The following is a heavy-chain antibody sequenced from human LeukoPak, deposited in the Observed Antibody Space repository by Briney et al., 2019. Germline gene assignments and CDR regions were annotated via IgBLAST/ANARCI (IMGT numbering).Heavy chain of an antibody. J-gene: IGHJ4*02. CDR3: ARGRSSGFPLRF. Sequence: SETLSLTCAVYGGSFSGYYWSWIRQPPGKGLEWIGEINHSGSTNYNPSLKSRVTISVDTSKNQFSLKLSSVTAADTAVYYCARGRSSGFPLRFWGQGTLVTVSS. D-gene: IGHD6-19*01. V-gene: IGHV4-34*01. CDR2: INHSGST. CDR1: GGSFSGYY.